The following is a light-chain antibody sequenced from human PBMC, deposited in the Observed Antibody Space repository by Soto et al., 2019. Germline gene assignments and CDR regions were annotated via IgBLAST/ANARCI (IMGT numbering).Light chain of an antibody. CDR2: GAS. V-gene: IGKV3-20*01. CDR3: QQYGSSPGT. J-gene: IGKJ1*01. Sequence: EIVLKQSPGTLSLSPGERATLSCRARQSVSSSYLAWYQQKPGQAPRLLIYGASSRATGIPDRFSGSGSGTDFTLTISRLEPEDFAVYYCQQYGSSPGTFGQGTKVEIK. CDR1: QSVSSSY.